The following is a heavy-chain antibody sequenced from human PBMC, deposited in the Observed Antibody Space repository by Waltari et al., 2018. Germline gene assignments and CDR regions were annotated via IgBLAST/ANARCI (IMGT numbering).Heavy chain of an antibody. J-gene: IGHJ3*02. CDR3: ARFSPWDAFHI. CDR2: IYYSGST. Sequence: QLQLQESGPGLVKPSETLSLTCTVSGGSISSSNYYWGWIRQPPGKGLEWIGNIYYSGSTSYNPSLKSRVIISIDTSKSQFSLKLSSVTAADTAVFYCARFSPWDAFHIWGQGTMVTVSS. CDR1: GGSISSSNYY. V-gene: IGHV4-39*07.